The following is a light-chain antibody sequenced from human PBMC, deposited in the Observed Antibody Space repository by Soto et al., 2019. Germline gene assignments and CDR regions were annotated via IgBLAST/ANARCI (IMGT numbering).Light chain of an antibody. Sequence: AIHMTQSRSSLSASVGDRVTITCRASQGITNDLGWYQQKSGKAPKLLIYGASTLQSGVPSRFSGSGSGTDFTLTISSLQPEDFATYYCLQDHSYPLTFGGGTKVDIK. CDR1: QGITND. J-gene: IGKJ4*01. V-gene: IGKV1-6*01. CDR2: GAS. CDR3: LQDHSYPLT.